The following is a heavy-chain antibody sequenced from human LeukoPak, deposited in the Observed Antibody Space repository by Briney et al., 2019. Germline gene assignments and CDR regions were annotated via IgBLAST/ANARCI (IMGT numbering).Heavy chain of an antibody. Sequence: PGGSLRLSCAASGFTFSGSAMHWVRQASGKGLEWVGRIRSKANSYATAYAASVKGRFTISRDDSKNTAYLQMNSLKTEDTAVYYCTRHIAYGDQDDAFDIWGQGTMVTVSS. V-gene: IGHV3-73*01. J-gene: IGHJ3*02. CDR3: TRHIAYGDQDDAFDI. D-gene: IGHD4-17*01. CDR1: GFTFSGSA. CDR2: IRSKANSYAT.